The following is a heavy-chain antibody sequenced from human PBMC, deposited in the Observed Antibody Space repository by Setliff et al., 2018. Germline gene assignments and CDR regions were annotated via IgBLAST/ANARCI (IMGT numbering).Heavy chain of an antibody. CDR2: TIPNFGTT. Sequence: SVKVSCKASGGTFSSYGISWVRQAPGQGLEWLGGTIPNFGTTNYAQEFQGRVTIITDESTSTAYMELSSLRFEDTAVYYCAREGVDTRSSTGYRSYMDVWGKGTTVTVSS. CDR3: AREGVDTRSSTGYRSYMDV. V-gene: IGHV1-69*05. CDR1: GGTFSSYG. J-gene: IGHJ6*03. D-gene: IGHD5-18*01.